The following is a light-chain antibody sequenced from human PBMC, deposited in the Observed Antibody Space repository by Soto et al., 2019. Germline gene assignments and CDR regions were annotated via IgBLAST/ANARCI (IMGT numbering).Light chain of an antibody. Sequence: QSALTQPASVSGSPGQSITISCTGSSSDVGGYNSVSWYQQHPDKAPQLMIFDVSNRPSGISDSFSGSKSGNTASLTISGLQAEDEADYYCSSYSSANIVVFGGGTKLTVL. CDR2: DVS. CDR3: SSYSSANIVV. CDR1: SSDVGGYNS. J-gene: IGLJ2*01. V-gene: IGLV2-14*03.